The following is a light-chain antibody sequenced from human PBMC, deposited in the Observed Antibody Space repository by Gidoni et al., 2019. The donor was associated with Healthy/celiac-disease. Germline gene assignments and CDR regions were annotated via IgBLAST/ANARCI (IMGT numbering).Light chain of an antibody. CDR2: GAS. CDR1: QSVSSSY. Sequence: IVLTQSPGTLSLSPGERATLSCRDSQSVSSSYLAWYQQKPGQAPRLLIYGASSRATGIPARFIGSGSGTDFTLTISRLEPEDFAVYYCQQYGSSPQTFGQGTKVEIK. CDR3: QQYGSSPQT. V-gene: IGKV3-20*01. J-gene: IGKJ1*01.